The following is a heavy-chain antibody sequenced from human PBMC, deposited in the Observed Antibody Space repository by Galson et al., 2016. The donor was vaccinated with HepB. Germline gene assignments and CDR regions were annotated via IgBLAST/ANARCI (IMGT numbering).Heavy chain of an antibody. J-gene: IGHJ4*02. CDR1: GYTLTGYY. V-gene: IGHV1-46*01. CDR2: RNPTEGGT. CDR3: ARDTRLDYSNYGLIDY. D-gene: IGHD4-11*01. Sequence: SVKVSCKASGYTLTGYYMHWVRQAPGQGLEWMGIRNPTEGGTMYPQKFQGRVTMTRNTSTSTVYMELSSLRSEDTAVYYCARDTRLDYSNYGLIDYWGQGTLVTVSS.